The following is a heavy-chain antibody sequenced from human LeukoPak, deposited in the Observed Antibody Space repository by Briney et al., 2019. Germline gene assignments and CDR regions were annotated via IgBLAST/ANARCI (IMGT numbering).Heavy chain of an antibody. CDR1: GFDFSNYW. CDR3: ARPVYGDYGAFDI. V-gene: IGHV3-7*01. D-gene: IGHD4-17*01. Sequence: PGGSLRLSCAASGFDFSNYWMSWVRQAPGKGLEWVANINQDGSEKYYVDSVKGRFTISRDNAKNSLYLQMKSLRAEDTAVYYCARPVYGDYGAFDIWGQGTMVTVSS. J-gene: IGHJ3*02. CDR2: INQDGSEK.